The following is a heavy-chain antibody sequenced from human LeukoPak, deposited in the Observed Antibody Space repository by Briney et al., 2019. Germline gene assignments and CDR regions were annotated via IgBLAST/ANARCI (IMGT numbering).Heavy chain of an antibody. V-gene: IGHV3-48*01. CDR1: GFTFSSYS. D-gene: IGHD4-23*01. CDR3: ARLGGNTSFDY. Sequence: LTGGSLRLSCAASGFTFSSYSMNWVRQAPGKGLEWVSYISSSSSTIYYADSVKGRFTISRDNAKNSLYLQMNSLRAEDTAVYYCARLGGNTSFDYWGQGTMVTVSS. CDR2: ISSSSSTI. J-gene: IGHJ4*02.